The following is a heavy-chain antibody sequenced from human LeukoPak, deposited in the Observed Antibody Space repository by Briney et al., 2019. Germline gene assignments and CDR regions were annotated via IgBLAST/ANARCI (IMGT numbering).Heavy chain of an antibody. CDR1: GFTFSSYE. J-gene: IGHJ4*02. CDR3: ARAGYDSSDIDLY. D-gene: IGHD3-22*01. V-gene: IGHV3-48*03. CDR2: ISSSGSTI. Sequence: GGSPRLSCAASGFTFSSYEMNWVRQAPGKGLEWVSYISSSGSTIYYADSVKGRFTISRDNAKNSLYLQMNSLRAEDTAVYYCARAGYDSSDIDLYWGRGTLVTVSS.